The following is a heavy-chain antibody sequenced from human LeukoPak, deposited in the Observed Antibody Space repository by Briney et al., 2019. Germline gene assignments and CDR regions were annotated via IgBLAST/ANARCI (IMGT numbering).Heavy chain of an antibody. J-gene: IGHJ4*02. D-gene: IGHD5-12*01. CDR1: GFTFSSYA. V-gene: IGHV3-23*01. Sequence: GGSLRLSCAASGFTFSSYAMSWVRQAPGKGLEWVSAISGSGGSTYYADSVKGRFTISRDNSKNTLYLQMNSLRAEDTAVYYCARNGGYGYYFDYWGQGTLVTVSS. CDR3: ARNGGYGYYFDY. CDR2: ISGSGGST.